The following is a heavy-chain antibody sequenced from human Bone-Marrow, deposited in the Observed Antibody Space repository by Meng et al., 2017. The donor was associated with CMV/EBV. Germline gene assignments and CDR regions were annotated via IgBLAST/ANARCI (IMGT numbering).Heavy chain of an antibody. D-gene: IGHD2-2*01. CDR2: IKQDGSEK. CDR1: GFTFSSYW. CDR3: ARVSGYCSYTSCQWVGGEGHYYYGMDV. Sequence: GESLKISCAASGFTFSSYWMSWVRQAPGKGLEWVANIKQDGSEKYYVDSVKGRFTISRDNAKTSLYLQMNSLRAEDTAVYYCARVSGYCSYTSCQWVGGEGHYYYGMDVWGQGTTVTVSS. V-gene: IGHV3-7*01. J-gene: IGHJ6*02.